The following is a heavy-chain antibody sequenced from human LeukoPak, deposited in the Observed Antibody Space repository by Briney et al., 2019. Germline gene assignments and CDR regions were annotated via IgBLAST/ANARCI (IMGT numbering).Heavy chain of an antibody. Sequence: LSGGSLRLSCAASGFTVSSNYMSWVRQAPGKGLEWFSVIYIGGTTYYADSVKGRFTISRDNSKNTLYLQMNSLRAEDTAVYYCATSVAARQGPDYWGQGTLVTVSS. CDR3: ATSVAARQGPDY. CDR2: IYIGGTT. D-gene: IGHD6-6*01. CDR1: GFTVSSNY. J-gene: IGHJ4*02. V-gene: IGHV3-53*01.